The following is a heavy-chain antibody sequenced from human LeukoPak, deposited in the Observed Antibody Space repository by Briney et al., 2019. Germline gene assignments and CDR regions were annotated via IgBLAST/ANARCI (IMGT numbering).Heavy chain of an antibody. D-gene: IGHD4-17*01. CDR2: INPNSGGT. Sequence: ASVKVSCKASGYTFTGYYMHWVRQAPGQGLEGMGWINPNSGGTNYAQKFQGRVTMTRDTSISTAYMELSRLRSDDTAVYYCAKLDYGAVHDAFDIWGQGTMVTVSS. CDR1: GYTFTGYY. J-gene: IGHJ3*02. V-gene: IGHV1-2*02. CDR3: AKLDYGAVHDAFDI.